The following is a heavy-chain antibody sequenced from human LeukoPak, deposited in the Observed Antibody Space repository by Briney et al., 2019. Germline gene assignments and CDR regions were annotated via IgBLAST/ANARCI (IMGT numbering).Heavy chain of an antibody. CDR1: GFTVSSNY. CDR3: ARGGYSYGYDYFDY. CDR2: IYSGGST. D-gene: IGHD5-18*01. V-gene: IGHV3-66*01. J-gene: IGHJ4*02. Sequence: PGGSLRLSCAASGFTVSSNYMSWVRQAPGKGLEWVSVIYSGGSTYYADSVKGRFTISRDNSKNTLYPQMNSLRAEDTAVYYCARGGYSYGYDYFDYWGQGTLVTVSS.